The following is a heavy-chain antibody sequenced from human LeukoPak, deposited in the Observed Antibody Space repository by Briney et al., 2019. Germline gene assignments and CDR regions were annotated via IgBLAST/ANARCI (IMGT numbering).Heavy chain of an antibody. CDR2: IGTSVSSI. V-gene: IGHV3-23*01. D-gene: IGHD1-26*01. CDR3: AKRAMNSGSPREFDY. CDR1: GFTFSTYA. Sequence: GASLRLSCAASGFTFSTYAMHWVRQAPGGGLEWVSAIGTSVSSIYYADSVKGRFTISRDNSKKTVYLQMNNLRGDDTAVYYCAKRAMNSGSPREFDYWGQGTLVTVSS. J-gene: IGHJ4*02.